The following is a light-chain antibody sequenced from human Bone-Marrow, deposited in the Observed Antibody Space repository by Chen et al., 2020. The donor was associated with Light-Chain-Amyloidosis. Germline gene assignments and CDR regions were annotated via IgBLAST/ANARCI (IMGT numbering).Light chain of an antibody. CDR1: RSVSSSY. CDR3: QQYGSSPFT. J-gene: IGKJ3*01. V-gene: IGKV3-20*01. Sequence: EIVLTQSTGTLSLSPGERATLSCRASRSVSSSYLAWYQQKPGQAPRLLIYGASSRATGIPDRFSGSGSGTDFTLTISRLEPEDFAVYYCQQYGSSPFTFGPGTKVDIK. CDR2: GAS.